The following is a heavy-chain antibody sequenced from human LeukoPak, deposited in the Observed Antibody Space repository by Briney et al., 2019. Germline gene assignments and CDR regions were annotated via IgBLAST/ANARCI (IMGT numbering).Heavy chain of an antibody. V-gene: IGHV3-21*01. D-gene: IGHD3-3*01. CDR1: GFTFSSYS. CDR2: ISSSSSYI. Sequence: GGSLRLSCAASGFTFSSYSMNWVRQAPGKGLEWVSSISSSSSYIYYADSVKGRFTISRDNAKNSLYLQMNSLRAEDTAVYYCARTTTIFGVVISFDYWGQGTLVTVSS. CDR3: ARTTTIFGVVISFDY. J-gene: IGHJ4*02.